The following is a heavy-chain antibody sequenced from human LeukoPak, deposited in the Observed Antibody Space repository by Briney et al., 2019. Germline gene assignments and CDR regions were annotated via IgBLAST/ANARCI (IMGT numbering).Heavy chain of an antibody. Sequence: PGGSLRLSCAASGFTFDDYAMHWVRQAPGKGLEWGSGISWNSGSIGYADSVKGRFTISRDNAKNSLYLQMNSLRAEDTALYYCAKGMPGSSSFDYWGQGTLVTVSS. J-gene: IGHJ4*02. CDR3: AKGMPGSSSFDY. V-gene: IGHV3-9*01. CDR2: ISWNSGSI. D-gene: IGHD3-10*01. CDR1: GFTFDDYA.